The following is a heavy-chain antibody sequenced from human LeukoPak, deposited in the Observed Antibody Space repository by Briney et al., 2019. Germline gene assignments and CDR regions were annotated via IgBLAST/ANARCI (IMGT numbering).Heavy chain of an antibody. Sequence: PGGSLRLSCAASGFTFGSYAMSWVRQAPGEGLEWVSAISGSGGSTYYADSVKGRFTISRDNSKNTLYLQMNSLRAEDTAVYYCAKPPNSGYDLYFDYWGQGTLVTVSS. CDR1: GFTFGSYA. D-gene: IGHD5-12*01. CDR3: AKPPNSGYDLYFDY. CDR2: ISGSGGST. V-gene: IGHV3-23*01. J-gene: IGHJ4*02.